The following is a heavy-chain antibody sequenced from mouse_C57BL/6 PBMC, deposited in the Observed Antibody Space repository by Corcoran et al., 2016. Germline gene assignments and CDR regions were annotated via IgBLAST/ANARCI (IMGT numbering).Heavy chain of an antibody. CDR3: ARDYSNYDAMDY. D-gene: IGHD2-5*01. CDR1: GYTFTDSY. Sequence: QVQLKQSGAELVRPGASVKLSCKASGYTFTDSYINWVKQRPGQGLEWIARIYPGSGNTYYNEKFKGKATLTAEKSSSTAYMQLSSLTSEDSAVYFCARDYSNYDAMDYWGQGTSVTVSS. J-gene: IGHJ4*01. V-gene: IGHV1-76*01. CDR2: IYPGSGNT.